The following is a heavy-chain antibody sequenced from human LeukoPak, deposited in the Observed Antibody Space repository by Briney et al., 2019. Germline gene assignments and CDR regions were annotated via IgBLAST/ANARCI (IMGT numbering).Heavy chain of an antibody. CDR1: GYTFTGYY. V-gene: IGHV1-2*06. D-gene: IGHD6-13*01. J-gene: IGHJ6*02. CDR2: INPNSGGT. CDR3: ARTDGAAAGTGYYYYYGMDV. Sequence: AASVKVSCKASGYTFTGYYMHWVRQAPGQGLEWMGRINPNSGGTNYAQKFQGRVTMTRDTSISTAYMELSRLRSDDTAVYYCARTDGAAAGTGYYYYYGMDVWGQGTTVTVSS.